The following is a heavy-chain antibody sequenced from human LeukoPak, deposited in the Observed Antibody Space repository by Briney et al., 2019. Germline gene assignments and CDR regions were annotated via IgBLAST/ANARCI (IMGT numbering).Heavy chain of an antibody. V-gene: IGHV3-21*01. CDR2: ISSSSSYI. Sequence: PGGSLRLSCAASGFTFSSYSMNWVRQAPGKGLEWVSSISSSSSYIYYADSVKGRFTISRDNAKNSLYLQMNSLGAEDTAVYYCARNSSTYGDYAYWFDPWGQGTLVTVSS. CDR3: ARNSSTYGDYAYWFDP. CDR1: GFTFSSYS. J-gene: IGHJ5*02. D-gene: IGHD4-17*01.